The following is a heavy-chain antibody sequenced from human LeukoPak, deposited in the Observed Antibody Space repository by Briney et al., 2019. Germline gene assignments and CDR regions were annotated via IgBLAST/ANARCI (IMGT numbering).Heavy chain of an antibody. CDR1: GVTVSSNY. V-gene: IGHV3-53*01. CDR3: ARGDFGPDAFDI. CDR2: IYSGGST. J-gene: IGHJ3*02. D-gene: IGHD3-16*01. Sequence: GGSLRLSCAASGVTVSSNYMSWVRQAPGKGLEWVAVIYSGGSTYYADSVKGRFTISRDNSKNTLYLQMNSLRAEDTAVYYCARGDFGPDAFDIWGQGTMVTVSS.